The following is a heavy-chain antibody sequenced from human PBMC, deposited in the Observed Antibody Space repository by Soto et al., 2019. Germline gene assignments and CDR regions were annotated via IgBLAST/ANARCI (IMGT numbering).Heavy chain of an antibody. CDR3: ARDARSADYDY. Sequence: EVQLVESGGGLVQPAGSLKLSCAVSGFTFSSHAMNWVRQAPGKGLEWVAYIHGTRSIIYYADSVKGRFTISRDNAKNSLYLQMDSLRDEDTALYYCARDARSADYDYWGQGTLVTVSS. D-gene: IGHD3-16*01. CDR1: GFTFSSHA. J-gene: IGHJ4*02. CDR2: IHGTRSII. V-gene: IGHV3-48*02.